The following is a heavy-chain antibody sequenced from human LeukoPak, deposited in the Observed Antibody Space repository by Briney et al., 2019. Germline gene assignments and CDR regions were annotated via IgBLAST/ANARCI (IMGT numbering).Heavy chain of an antibody. CDR2: IYTSGST. CDR1: GGSISSGSYY. V-gene: IGHV4-61*02. J-gene: IGHJ4*02. D-gene: IGHD4-23*01. CDR3: AREKDGNEPFDY. Sequence: SQTLSLTCTVSGGSISSGSYYWSWIRQPAGKGLEWIGRIYTSGSTNYNPSLKSRVTISVDTSKNQFSLKVSSVTAADTAVYYCAREKDGNEPFDYWGQGTLVTVSS.